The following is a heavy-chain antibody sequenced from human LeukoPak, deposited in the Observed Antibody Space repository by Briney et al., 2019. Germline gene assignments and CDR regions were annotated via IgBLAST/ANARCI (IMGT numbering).Heavy chain of an antibody. Sequence: PGRSLRLSCAASGFTFSSYGMHWVRQAPGKGLEWVAVISYDGSNKYYADSVKGRLTISRDNSKNTLYLQMNSLRAEDTAVYYCAKEDPWGSGMDVWGQGTTVTVSS. CDR3: AKEDPWGSGMDV. D-gene: IGHD3-16*01. V-gene: IGHV3-30*18. CDR2: ISYDGSNK. J-gene: IGHJ6*02. CDR1: GFTFSSYG.